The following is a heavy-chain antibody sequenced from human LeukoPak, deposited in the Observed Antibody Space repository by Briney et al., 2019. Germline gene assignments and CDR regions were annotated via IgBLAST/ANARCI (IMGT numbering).Heavy chain of an antibody. D-gene: IGHD3-3*01. V-gene: IGHV3-23*01. CDR3: AKVYLTAYDFWSGYSVGYFDY. J-gene: IGHJ4*02. CDR1: GFIFSSYA. CDR2: LSGSGGST. Sequence: GVSVRLFCEASGFIFSSYAMSWVRQAPGKGLEWVSALSGSGGSTFYADSVKDRLTISRDNSKNTLYLQMKSLRAEDTAVYYCAKVYLTAYDFWSGYSVGYFDYWGQGTLVTVSS.